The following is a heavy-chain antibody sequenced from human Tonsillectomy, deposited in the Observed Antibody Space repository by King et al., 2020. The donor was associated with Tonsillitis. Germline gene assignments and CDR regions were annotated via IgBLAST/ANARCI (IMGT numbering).Heavy chain of an antibody. CDR1: GGSVSSNSYY. J-gene: IGHJ4*02. Sequence: QLQESGPGLVKPSETLSLTCTVSGGSVSSNSYYWGWIRQPPGKGLEWIGSIYYSGSTYYNPSLKSRVTISVDTSKNQFSLKLSSVTATDTAVYYCARLEWFGELFGYWGQGTLVTVSS. CDR2: IYYSGST. D-gene: IGHD3-10*01. V-gene: IGHV4-39*01. CDR3: ARLEWFGELFGY.